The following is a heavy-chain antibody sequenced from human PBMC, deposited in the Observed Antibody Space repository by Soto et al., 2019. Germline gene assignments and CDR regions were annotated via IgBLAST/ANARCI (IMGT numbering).Heavy chain of an antibody. J-gene: IGHJ3*02. D-gene: IGHD3-16*01. CDR3: ARDTGGDGPDACDS. Sequence: EVQLVESGGGLVKPGGSLRLSCAASGFTFSSYSMNWVRQAPGKGLEWVSSISSSSSYIYYADSVKGRFTISRDNAKNSLYLQMSSLRAEDTAVYYCARDTGGDGPDACDSWGQGTMVTVSS. CDR2: ISSSSSYI. CDR1: GFTFSSYS. V-gene: IGHV3-21*01.